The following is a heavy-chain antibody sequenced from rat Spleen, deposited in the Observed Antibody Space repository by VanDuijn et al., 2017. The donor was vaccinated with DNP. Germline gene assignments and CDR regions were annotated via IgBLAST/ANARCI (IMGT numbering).Heavy chain of an antibody. CDR1: GFTFNNYW. V-gene: IGHV5-31*01. D-gene: IGHD1-6*01. CDR2: ITSSGGNT. Sequence: EVQLVESGGGLVQPGRSLKLSCAASGFTFNNYWMTWIRQVPGKGLDWVASITSSGGNTYYPDSVKGRFTISRDNAKNTLYLQMNSLRSEDTATYYCARGDILRSFDYWGQGVMVTVSS. J-gene: IGHJ2*01. CDR3: ARGDILRSFDY.